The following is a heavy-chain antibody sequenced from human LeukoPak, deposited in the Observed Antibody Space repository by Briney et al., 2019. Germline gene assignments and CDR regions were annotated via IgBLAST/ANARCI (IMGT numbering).Heavy chain of an antibody. CDR1: GFTFSSHA. J-gene: IGHJ4*02. CDR3: SKRGYYDSTGYPDFEY. D-gene: IGHD3-22*01. CDR2: ISGRGGFT. Sequence: GGSLRLSCAASGFTFSSHAMSWVRQAAGKGLEWVSFISGRGGFTYYADSVTGPFTISRDNSKNTLYLQMNSLRAEDTAVYYCSKRGYYDSTGYPDFEYWGQGTLVTVSS. V-gene: IGHV3-23*01.